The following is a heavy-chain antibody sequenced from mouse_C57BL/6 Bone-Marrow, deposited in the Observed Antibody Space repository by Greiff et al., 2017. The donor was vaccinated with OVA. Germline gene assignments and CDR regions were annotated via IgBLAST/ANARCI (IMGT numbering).Heavy chain of an antibody. CDR3: ARDAQLGRGAMDY. Sequence: EVKLMESGGGLVQSGRSLRLSCATSGFTFSDFYMEWVRQAPGTGLEWIAASRNKANDYTTEYSASVKGRFIVSRDTSQSILYLQMNALRAEDTAIYYCARDAQLGRGAMDYWGQGTSVTVSS. CDR2: SRNKANDYTT. J-gene: IGHJ4*01. V-gene: IGHV7-1*01. CDR1: GFTFSDFY. D-gene: IGHD4-1*02.